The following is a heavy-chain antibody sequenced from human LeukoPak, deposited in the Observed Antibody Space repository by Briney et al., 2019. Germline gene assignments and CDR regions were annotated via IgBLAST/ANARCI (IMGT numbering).Heavy chain of an antibody. CDR3: ARDQGIAARPELDY. Sequence: GASVKVSCKASGYTFTSYGISWVRQAPGQGLEWMGWISAYNGNTNYAQKLRGRVTMTTDTSTSTAYMELRSLRSDDTAVYYCARDQGIAARPELDYWGQGTLVTVSS. CDR2: ISAYNGNT. CDR1: GYTFTSYG. V-gene: IGHV1-18*01. J-gene: IGHJ4*02. D-gene: IGHD6-6*01.